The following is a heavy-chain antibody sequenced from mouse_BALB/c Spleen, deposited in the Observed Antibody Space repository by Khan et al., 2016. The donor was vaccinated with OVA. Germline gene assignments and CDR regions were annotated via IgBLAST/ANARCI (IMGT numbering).Heavy chain of an antibody. J-gene: IGHJ4*01. V-gene: IGHV3-2*02. CDR3: ARKNYYGDAMDY. CDR2: ISYGGST. CDR1: GYSITSDYA. Sequence: EVQLQESGPGLVKPSQSLSPTCTVTGYSITSDYAWDWIRQFPGNKLEWMGYISYGGSTSYNPSLKSRISITRDTSKNQFFLQLNSVTTEDTATYYCARKNYYGDAMDYWGQGTSVTVSS. D-gene: IGHD1-2*01.